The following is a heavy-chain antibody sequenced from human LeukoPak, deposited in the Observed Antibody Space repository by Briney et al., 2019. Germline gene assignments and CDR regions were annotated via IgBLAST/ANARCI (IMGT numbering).Heavy chain of an antibody. CDR3: ARGRDGYNSGAFDI. D-gene: IGHD5-24*01. Sequence: SGGSLRLSCAASGFTFTDYYMSWIRQALGKGLEWVSYISSSGSTIYYADSVKGRFTISRDNAKKSLYLQMNSLRAEDTAVYYCARGRDGYNSGAFDIWGQGTMVTVSS. CDR1: GFTFTDYY. V-gene: IGHV3-11*04. CDR2: ISSSGSTI. J-gene: IGHJ3*02.